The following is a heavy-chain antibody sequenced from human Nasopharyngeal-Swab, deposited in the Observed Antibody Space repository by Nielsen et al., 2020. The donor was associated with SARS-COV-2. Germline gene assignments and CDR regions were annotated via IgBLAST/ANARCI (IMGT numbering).Heavy chain of an antibody. CDR1: GGSISGYY. J-gene: IGHJ4*02. V-gene: IGHV4-34*01. CDR2: INHSGST. D-gene: IGHD6-6*01. CDR3: AREYSSSSALLDY. Sequence: SETLSLTCTVSGGSISGYYWSWIRQPPGKGLEWIGEINHSGSTNYNPSLKSRVTISVDTSKNQFSLKLSSVTAADTAVYYCAREYSSSSALLDYWGQGTLVTVSS.